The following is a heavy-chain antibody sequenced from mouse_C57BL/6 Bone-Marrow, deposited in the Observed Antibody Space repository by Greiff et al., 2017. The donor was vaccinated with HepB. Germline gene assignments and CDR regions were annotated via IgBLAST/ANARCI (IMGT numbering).Heavy chain of an antibody. CDR1: GYTFTSYW. CDR3: ATLLGYAMDY. Sequence: QVQLQQPGAELVMPGASVKLSCKASGYTFTSYWMHWVKQRPGQGLEWIGRIEPNSGGTKYNEKFKSKATLTVDTPSSTAYMQLSSLTSEDSAVYYCATLLGYAMDYWGQGTSVTVSS. V-gene: IGHV1-72*01. D-gene: IGHD3-3*01. CDR2: IEPNSGGT. J-gene: IGHJ4*01.